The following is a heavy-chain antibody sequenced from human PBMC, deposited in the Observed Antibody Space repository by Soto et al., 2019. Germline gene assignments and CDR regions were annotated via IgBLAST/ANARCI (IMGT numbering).Heavy chain of an antibody. Sequence: WASVKVSCKASDYSFNSYGITWVRQAPGQGLEWMGWISAYKGNTNYAQKFQGRVTMTTDTSTSTAYMELSRLRSDDTAVYYCARAPGYCSSTSCYTFDYWGQGTLVTVSS. CDR1: DYSFNSYG. D-gene: IGHD2-2*02. J-gene: IGHJ4*02. CDR3: ARAPGYCSSTSCYTFDY. V-gene: IGHV1-18*01. CDR2: ISAYKGNT.